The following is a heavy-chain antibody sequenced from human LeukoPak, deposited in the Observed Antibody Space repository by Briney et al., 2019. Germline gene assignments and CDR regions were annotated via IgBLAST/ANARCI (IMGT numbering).Heavy chain of an antibody. Sequence: SETLSLTCTVSGGSISSGDYYWSWIRQPPGKGLEWIGYIYHSGSTYYNPSLKSRVSISIDTSKMQFSLKLSSVTAADTAEYYCARDSPYSYQLWGRGALVTVSS. D-gene: IGHD5-18*01. CDR3: ARDSPYSYQL. V-gene: IGHV4-30-4*01. J-gene: IGHJ4*02. CDR2: IYHSGST. CDR1: GGSISSGDYY.